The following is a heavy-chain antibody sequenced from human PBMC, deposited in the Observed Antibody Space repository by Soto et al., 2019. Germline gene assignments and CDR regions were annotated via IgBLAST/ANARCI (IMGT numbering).Heavy chain of an antibody. Sequence: LRLSCAASGFTFSSYAMHWVRQAPGKGLEWVAVISYDGSNKYYADSVKGRFTISRDNSKNTLYLQMNSLRAEDTAVYYCAGTDWDYFDYWGQGTLVTVSS. CDR2: ISYDGSNK. CDR1: GFTFSSYA. D-gene: IGHD1-1*01. J-gene: IGHJ4*02. V-gene: IGHV3-30-3*01. CDR3: AGTDWDYFDY.